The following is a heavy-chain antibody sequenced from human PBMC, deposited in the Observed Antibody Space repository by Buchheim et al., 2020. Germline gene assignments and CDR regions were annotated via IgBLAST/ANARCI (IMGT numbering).Heavy chain of an antibody. Sequence: QVQLQESGPGLVKPSQTLSLTCTVSGVSIGSGPFYWTWIRQQPGKGLEWIGYIHYTGLAYSSPSLSSRLSISVDTSQNQFSLTLTAVTAADTAIYYCARDRGAHDYGPIDFWGQGAL. CDR1: GVSIGSGPFY. D-gene: IGHD4-17*01. J-gene: IGHJ4*02. V-gene: IGHV4-31*03. CDR3: ARDRGAHDYGPIDF. CDR2: IHYTGLA.